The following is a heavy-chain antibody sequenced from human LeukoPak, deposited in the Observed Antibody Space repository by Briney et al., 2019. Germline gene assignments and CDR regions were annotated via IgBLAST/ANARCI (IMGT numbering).Heavy chain of an antibody. CDR1: GGSISSYY. V-gene: IGHV4-4*07. CDR3: AREKGSGWYGDFDY. J-gene: IGHJ4*02. Sequence: SETLSLTCTVSGGSISSYYWSWIRQPAGKGLEWIGRIYTSGSTNYNPSLKSRVTMSVDTSKNQSSLKLSSVTAADTAVYYCAREKGSGWYGDFDYWGQGTLVTVSS. D-gene: IGHD6-19*01. CDR2: IYTSGST.